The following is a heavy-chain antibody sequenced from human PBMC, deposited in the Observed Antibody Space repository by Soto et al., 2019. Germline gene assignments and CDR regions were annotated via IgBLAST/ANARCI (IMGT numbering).Heavy chain of an antibody. CDR1: GYSFTSYW. CDR3: AIVVPAARGAFDY. CDR2: IYPGDSDT. D-gene: IGHD2-2*01. V-gene: IGHV5-51*01. Sequence: GESLKISCKGSGYSFTSYWIGWVRQMPGKGLEWMGIIYPGDSDTRYSPSFQGQATISADKSISTAYLQWSSLKASDTAMYYCAIVVPAARGAFDYWGQGTLVTVSS. J-gene: IGHJ4*02.